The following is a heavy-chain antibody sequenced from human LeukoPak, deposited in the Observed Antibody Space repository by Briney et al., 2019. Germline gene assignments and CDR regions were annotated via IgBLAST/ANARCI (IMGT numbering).Heavy chain of an antibody. D-gene: IGHD3-22*01. Sequence: GGSLRLSCAVSGFTFSTYSMNWVRQAPGKGLEWISFIRHDSSDIYYADSVKGRFTISRDNARDSLYLQMNSLRAEDTAVYYCARDPYYDSSGYHDYWGQGTLVTVSS. CDR3: ARDPYYDSSGYHDY. CDR2: IRHDSSDI. V-gene: IGHV3-48*01. J-gene: IGHJ4*02. CDR1: GFTFSTYS.